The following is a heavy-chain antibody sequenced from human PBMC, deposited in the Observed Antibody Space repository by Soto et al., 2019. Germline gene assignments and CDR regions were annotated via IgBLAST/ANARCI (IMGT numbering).Heavy chain of an antibody. D-gene: IGHD6-19*01. J-gene: IGHJ4*02. Sequence: QVQLVQSGAEVKKPGASVKVSCKASGYTFTSYGIIWVRQAPGQGLEWMGWMTAYTGNTNYAQKLQGRITMTTDTSTSTAYMERRSLRSDDTAVYYCARSYSSGWTFDYWGQGTLVTVSS. CDR3: ARSYSSGWTFDY. CDR2: MTAYTGNT. CDR1: GYTFTSYG. V-gene: IGHV1-18*01.